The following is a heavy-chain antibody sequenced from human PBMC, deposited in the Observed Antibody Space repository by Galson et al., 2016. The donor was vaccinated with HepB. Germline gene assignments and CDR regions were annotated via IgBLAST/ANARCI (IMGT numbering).Heavy chain of an antibody. V-gene: IGHV3-21*01. J-gene: IGHJ3*02. CDR3: ARDHPNYYARDAFDI. CDR1: GLTFSNYK. D-gene: IGHD3-10*01. CDR2: ISSSSNYI. Sequence: SLRLSGAASGLTFSNYKLNWVRQAPGKGLEWVSSISSSSNYIYYADSVKGRITISRDNAENSLYLQMNSLRAEDTAVYYCARDHPNYYARDAFDIWGQGTMVTVSS.